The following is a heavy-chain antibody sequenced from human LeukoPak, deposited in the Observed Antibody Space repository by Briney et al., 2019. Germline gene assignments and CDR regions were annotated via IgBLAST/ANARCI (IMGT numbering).Heavy chain of an antibody. CDR3: AREEDSYNYSFDY. CDR2: ISSSSSTI. V-gene: IGHV3-48*04. J-gene: IGHJ4*02. Sequence: GGSLRLTCTASGFTFSSYSMNWVRQAQGQGLEWVSYISSSSSTIYYADSVNGRFTISRDNAKTSLYLQMNSLRAEDTAVYYCAREEDSYNYSFDYWGQGTLVTVSS. D-gene: IGHD5-24*01. CDR1: GFTFSSYS.